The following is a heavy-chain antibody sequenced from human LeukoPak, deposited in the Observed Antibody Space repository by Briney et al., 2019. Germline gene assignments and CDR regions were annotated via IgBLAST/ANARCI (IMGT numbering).Heavy chain of an antibody. CDR1: GGSLSTYY. Sequence: SHTLSLTCTLSGGSLSTYYWSWIRQPAGKGLEAIGRIYTSGSTNYNPSLTSRVTMSVDTSKNQFSLTLSSVTAADTAVYYCARDGSSGWYRGWFDPWGQGTLVTVSS. D-gene: IGHD6-19*01. CDR2: IYTSGST. CDR3: ARDGSSGWYRGWFDP. J-gene: IGHJ5*02. V-gene: IGHV4-4*07.